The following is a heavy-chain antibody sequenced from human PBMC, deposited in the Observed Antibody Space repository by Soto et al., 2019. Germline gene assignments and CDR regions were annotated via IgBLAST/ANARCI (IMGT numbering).Heavy chain of an antibody. CDR1: GYTFTSYV. Sequence: QVQLVQSGAEVKKPGASVKVSCKASGYTFTSYVISWVRQAPGQGLAGMGWISAYNGNTNYAQKLQGRVTMTTDTSTSTAYMELRILRSDDTAVYYCARVVPAAQWVRSDAFDIWGQGTMVTVSS. CDR3: ARVVPAAQWVRSDAFDI. J-gene: IGHJ3*02. CDR2: ISAYNGNT. V-gene: IGHV1-18*01. D-gene: IGHD2-2*01.